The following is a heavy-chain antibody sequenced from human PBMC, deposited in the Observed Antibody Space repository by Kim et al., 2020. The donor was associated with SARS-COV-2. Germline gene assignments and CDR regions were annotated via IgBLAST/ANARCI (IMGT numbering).Heavy chain of an antibody. D-gene: IGHD6-13*01. J-gene: IGHJ4*02. CDR2: IYHSGST. CDR1: GYSISSGYY. CDR3: AREALGRQQLYY. Sequence: SETLSLTCTVSGYSISSGYYWGWIRQPPGKGLEWIGSIYHSGSTYYNPSLKSRVTISVDTSKNQFSLKLSSVTAADTAVYYCAREALGRQQLYYWGQGTLVTVSS. V-gene: IGHV4-38-2*02.